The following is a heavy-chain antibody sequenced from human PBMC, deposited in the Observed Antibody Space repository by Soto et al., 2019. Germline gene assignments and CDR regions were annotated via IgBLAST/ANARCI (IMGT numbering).Heavy chain of an antibody. J-gene: IGHJ6*02. CDR3: ATTTVGDYYYYYGMDV. CDR1: GGSISSSSYY. D-gene: IGHD4-4*01. CDR2: IYYSGST. Sequence: SETLSLTCTVSGGSISSSSYYWGWIRQPPGKGLEWIGSIYYSGSTYYNPSLKSRVTISVDTSKNQFSLKLSSVTAADTAVYYCATTTVGDYYYYYGMDVWGQGTTVTVSS. V-gene: IGHV4-39*01.